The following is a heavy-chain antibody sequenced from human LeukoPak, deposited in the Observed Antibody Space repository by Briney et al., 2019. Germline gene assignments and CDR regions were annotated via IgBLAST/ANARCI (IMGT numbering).Heavy chain of an antibody. CDR1: GGSFSGYY. V-gene: IGHV4-34*01. CDR2: INHSGST. D-gene: IGHD3-10*01. CDR3: ARVDRGVILYYYYMDV. Sequence: SETLSLTCAVYGGSFSGYYWSWIRQPPGKGLEWIGEINHSGSTNYNPSLKSRVTISVDTSKNQFSLKLSSVTAADMAVYYCARVDRGVILYYYYMDVWGKGTTVTVSS. J-gene: IGHJ6*03.